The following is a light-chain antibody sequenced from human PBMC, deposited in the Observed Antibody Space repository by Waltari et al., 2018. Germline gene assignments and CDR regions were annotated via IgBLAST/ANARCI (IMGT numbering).Light chain of an antibody. Sequence: QSVLTQPPSVSGTPGQRVTTSCSGSNSNIGSTFVTWYQQLPGTAPKLLIYNNNQGPSGVPDRFSASKSGTSASLAITGLQSEDEADYYCAVWDDSLGGVFGGGTKLTVL. CDR2: NNN. CDR1: NSNIGSTF. CDR3: AVWDDSLGGV. J-gene: IGLJ3*02. V-gene: IGLV1-44*01.